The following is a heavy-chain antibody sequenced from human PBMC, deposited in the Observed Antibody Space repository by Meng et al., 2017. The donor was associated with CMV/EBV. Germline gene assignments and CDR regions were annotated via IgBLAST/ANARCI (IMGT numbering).Heavy chain of an antibody. D-gene: IGHD2-2*01. J-gene: IGHJ6*02. Sequence: ASVKVSCKASGYTFTGYYMHWVRQAPGQGLEWMGWINPNSGGTNYAQKFQGRVTMTRDTSNSTAYMELSRLRSDDTDVYYCARGRYCSSTSCFDYCYYYVMDVWGQGTTVTVSS. V-gene: IGHV1-2*02. CDR1: GYTFTGYY. CDR2: INPNSGGT. CDR3: ARGRYCSSTSCFDYCYYYVMDV.